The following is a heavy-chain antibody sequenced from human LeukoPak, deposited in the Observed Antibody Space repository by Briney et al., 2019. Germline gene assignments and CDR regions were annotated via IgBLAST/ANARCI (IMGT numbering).Heavy chain of an antibody. V-gene: IGHV3-23*01. CDR1: GFTFSSHV. Sequence: GGSLRLSCAASGFTFSSHVMSWVRQAPGKGLEWVSGISGSGGSTYYADSVKGQFTISRDNSKNTLYLQMNSLRAEDTAVYYCAKRGYYDSSGYPEYYFDYWGQGTLVTVSS. D-gene: IGHD3-22*01. CDR3: AKRGYYDSSGYPEYYFDY. J-gene: IGHJ4*02. CDR2: ISGSGGST.